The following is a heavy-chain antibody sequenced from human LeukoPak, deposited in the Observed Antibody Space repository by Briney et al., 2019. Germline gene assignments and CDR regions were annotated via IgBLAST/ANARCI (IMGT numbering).Heavy chain of an antibody. J-gene: IGHJ6*02. Sequence: ASVKASCKASGYTFTGYYMHWVRQAPGQGLEWMGWINPNSGGTNYAQKFQGRVTMTRDTSISTAYMELSRLRSDDTAVYYCARERFLEWLFGYGMDVWGQGTTVTVSS. CDR1: GYTFTGYY. CDR3: ARERFLEWLFGYGMDV. V-gene: IGHV1-2*02. CDR2: INPNSGGT. D-gene: IGHD3-3*01.